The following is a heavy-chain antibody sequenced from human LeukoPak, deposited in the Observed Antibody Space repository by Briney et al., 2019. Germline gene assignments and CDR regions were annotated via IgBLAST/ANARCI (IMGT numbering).Heavy chain of an antibody. CDR1: GYTFTSYG. J-gene: IGHJ4*02. CDR3: ARDSGVVPAATFDY. V-gene: IGHV1-18*01. Sequence: GASVKVSCKASGYTFTSYGISWVRQAPGQGLEWIGRISAYNGNTNYAQKLQGRVTMTTDTSTSTAYMELRSLRSDDTAVYYCARDSGVVPAATFDYWGQGTLVTVSS. D-gene: IGHD2-2*01. CDR2: ISAYNGNT.